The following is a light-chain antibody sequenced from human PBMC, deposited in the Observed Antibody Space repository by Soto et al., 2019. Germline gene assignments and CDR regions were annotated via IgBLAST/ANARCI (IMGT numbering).Light chain of an antibody. CDR1: SGHSSYA. V-gene: IGLV4-69*01. Sequence: QPVLTQSPSASASLGASVKLTCTLSSGHSSYAIAWHQQQPEKGPRYLMKLNSDGSHSKGDGIPDRFSGSSSGAERYLTISSLQSEDGADYCCQTWGTGIHDVFGTGTQLTVL. CDR3: QTWGTGIHDV. J-gene: IGLJ1*01. CDR2: LNSDGSH.